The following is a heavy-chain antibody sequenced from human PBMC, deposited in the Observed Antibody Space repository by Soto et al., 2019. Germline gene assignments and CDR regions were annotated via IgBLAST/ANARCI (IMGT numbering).Heavy chain of an antibody. V-gene: IGHV3-73*01. D-gene: IGHD4-17*01. CDR1: GYTFSVSA. Sequence: PGGSLRLSCAASGYTFSVSAMHWVRQASGKGLEWVGRIRSKANSYATAYAASVKGRFTISRDDSKNTAYLQMNSLKTEDTAVYYCTRSPVTPGYWGQGTLVTVSS. CDR2: IRSKANSYAT. CDR3: TRSPVTPGY. J-gene: IGHJ4*02.